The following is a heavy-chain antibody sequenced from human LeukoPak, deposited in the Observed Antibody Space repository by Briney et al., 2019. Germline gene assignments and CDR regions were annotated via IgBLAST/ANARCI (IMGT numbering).Heavy chain of an antibody. J-gene: IGHJ4*02. CDR3: ASRLLWYGAPRGYYFDY. CDR2: INHSGST. V-gene: IGHV4-34*01. Sequence: SETLSLTCAVYGGSFSGYYWSWIRQPPGKGLEWIGEINHSGSTNYNPSLKSRVTISVDTSKNQFSLKLSSVTAADTAVYYCASRLLWYGAPRGYYFDYWGQGTLVTVSS. D-gene: IGHD2-21*01. CDR1: GGSFSGYY.